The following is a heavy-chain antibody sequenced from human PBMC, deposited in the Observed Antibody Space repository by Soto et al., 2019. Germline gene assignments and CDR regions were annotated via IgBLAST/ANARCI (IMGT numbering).Heavy chain of an antibody. J-gene: IGHJ6*02. V-gene: IGHV1-3*04. CDR3: VREGPYTGMDV. CDR1: GYTFTSYG. Sequence: ASVKVSCKASGYTFTSYGISWVRQAPGQGLEWMGWINTGNGDTKYSQKFQGRVTITRDTSATTVYMELTSLRSEDTAIYNCVREGPYTGMDVWGQGTTVTVSS. CDR2: INTGNGDT. D-gene: IGHD3-16*01.